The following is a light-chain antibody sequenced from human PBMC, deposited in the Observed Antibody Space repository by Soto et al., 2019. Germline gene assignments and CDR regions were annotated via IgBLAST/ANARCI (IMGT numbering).Light chain of an antibody. V-gene: IGKV1-39*01. CDR3: QQTYSTPRIT. J-gene: IGKJ5*01. CDR2: VAS. CDR1: QSISSY. Sequence: DIQMTQSPSSLSASVGDRVTITCRAIQSISSYLNWYQQKPGKAPNLLIYVASSLQSGVPSRFSGSGSGTDFTLTISSLQPEDFATYYCQQTYSTPRITFGQGTRLEIK.